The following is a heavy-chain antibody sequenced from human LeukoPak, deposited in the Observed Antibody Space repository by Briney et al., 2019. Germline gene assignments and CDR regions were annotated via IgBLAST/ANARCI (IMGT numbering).Heavy chain of an antibody. J-gene: IGHJ5*02. V-gene: IGHV4-30-2*01. CDR2: IHHSGST. Sequence: PSQTLSLTCAVSGGSISSGLYSWTWIRQPPGKGLEYIGYIHHSGSTFHNPSLKSRVTISGDRSKNQFSLNLNSVTAADTAVYYCARFDSSGYMSLSFDPWGQGTLVTVSS. D-gene: IGHD3-22*01. CDR1: GGSISSGLYS. CDR3: ARFDSSGYMSLSFDP.